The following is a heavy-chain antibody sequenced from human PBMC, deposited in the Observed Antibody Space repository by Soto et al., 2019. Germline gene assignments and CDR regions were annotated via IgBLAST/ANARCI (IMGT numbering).Heavy chain of an antibody. CDR3: ARGRPQPK. D-gene: IGHD5-18*01. CDR1: GFTFSTYW. J-gene: IGHJ1*01. CDR2: INQDGSQK. V-gene: IGHV3-7*04. Sequence: EVQLVESGGGLVQPGGSLRLSCAASGFTFSTYWMSWVRQAPGKGLEWVANINQDGSQKYYVDSVKGRFTISRDNAKSSVYLQMNSLRAEDPAVYYCARGRPQPKWGQGTLVTVSS.